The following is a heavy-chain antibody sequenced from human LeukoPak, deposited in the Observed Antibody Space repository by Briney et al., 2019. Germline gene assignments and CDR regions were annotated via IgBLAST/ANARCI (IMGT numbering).Heavy chain of an antibody. V-gene: IGHV3-21*01. CDR3: ARYHSSSWTSFDY. J-gene: IGHJ4*02. Sequence: GGSLRLSCAASGFTFSSYSMNWVRQAPGKGLEWVSSISSSSSYIYYADSVKGRFTISRDNAKNSLYPQMNSLRAEDTAVYYCARYHSSSWTSFDYWGQGTLVTVSS. CDR2: ISSSSSYI. D-gene: IGHD6-13*01. CDR1: GFTFSSYS.